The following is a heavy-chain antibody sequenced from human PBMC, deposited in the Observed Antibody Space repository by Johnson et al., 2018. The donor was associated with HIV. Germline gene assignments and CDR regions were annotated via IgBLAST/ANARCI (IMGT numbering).Heavy chain of an antibody. CDR1: GFTFSSYA. D-gene: IGHD2-8*01. J-gene: IGHJ3*02. CDR3: AKEDCMPI. Sequence: EQLVESGGGVVQPGRFLRLSCAASGFTFSSYAMHWVRQAPGKGLEWVSYITSSGTTIYYADSVKGRFTISRDNTKNSVYLQMNSLRAEDTAVYYCAKEDCMPILGQGTMVTVSS. V-gene: IGHV3-48*03. CDR2: ITSSGTTI.